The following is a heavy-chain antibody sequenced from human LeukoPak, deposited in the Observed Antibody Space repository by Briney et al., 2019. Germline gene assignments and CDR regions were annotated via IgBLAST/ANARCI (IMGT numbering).Heavy chain of an antibody. CDR2: IYTGGT. CDR3: VRDLDY. V-gene: IGHV4-4*07. CDR1: GGSISAYY. J-gene: IGHJ4*02. Sequence: KSSETLSLTCTVSGGSISAYYWSWIRQPAGKGPEWIGRIYTGGTIYNPSLQRRVAISVDKSKNQISLRLNSVTAADTAIYYCVRDLDYWGQGTLVTVSS.